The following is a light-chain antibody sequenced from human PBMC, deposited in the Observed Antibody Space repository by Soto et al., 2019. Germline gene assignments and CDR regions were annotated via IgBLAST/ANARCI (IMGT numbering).Light chain of an antibody. CDR1: QSVSSSY. V-gene: IGKV3-20*01. Sequence: EIVLTQSPGTLSFSPGERATLSCRASQSVSSSYLAWYQQKPGQAPRLLIYGASSRATGVPDRFSGSGSGTDFTLTISRLEPEDFAVYYCQQYDNSLWTFGQGTKVDIK. CDR2: GAS. CDR3: QQYDNSLWT. J-gene: IGKJ1*01.